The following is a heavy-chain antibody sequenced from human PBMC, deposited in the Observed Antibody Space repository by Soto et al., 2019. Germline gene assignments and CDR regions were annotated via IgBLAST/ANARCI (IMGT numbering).Heavy chain of an antibody. CDR1: GYTFTRYG. CDR2: ISGYNGDT. J-gene: IGHJ6*02. V-gene: IGHV1-18*01. CDR3: AKNGQPPYYYYGLDV. Sequence: ASVKVSFKASGYTFTRYGISWVRQAPGQVLEWMGWISGYNGDTNYAQKFQGRVSMTIDTSTTTAYMELRSLTSDDTAVYYCAKNGQPPYYYYGLDVWGQGTKVTVSS. D-gene: IGHD2-8*01.